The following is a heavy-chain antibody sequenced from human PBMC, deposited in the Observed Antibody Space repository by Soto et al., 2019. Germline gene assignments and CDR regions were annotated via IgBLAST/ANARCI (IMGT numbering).Heavy chain of an antibody. V-gene: IGHV3-23*01. CDR3: AFNSGSGSYYFHY. J-gene: IGHJ4*02. Sequence: EVQLLESGGGLVQPGGSLRLSCAASGFTFSSYAMWWVRQAPGKGLECVSAISGGGETTYYADSVKGRFTISRDNSKNTLYLQMNSLRAEDTAVYYCAFNSGSGSYYFHYWGQGTLVTVSS. CDR1: GFTFSSYA. D-gene: IGHD3-10*01. CDR2: ISGGGETT.